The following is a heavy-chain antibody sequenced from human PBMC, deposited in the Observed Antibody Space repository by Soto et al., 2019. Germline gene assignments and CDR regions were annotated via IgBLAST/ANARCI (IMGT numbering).Heavy chain of an antibody. D-gene: IGHD2-2*03. CDR1: GYTFTSYD. CDR2: MNPNSGNT. V-gene: IGHV1-8*01. J-gene: IGHJ6*03. CDR3: ARGLVLAIVVVPAAMLDYYYYMDD. Sequence: ASVKVSCKASGYTFTSYDINWVRQATGQGLEWMGWMNPNSGNTGYAQKFQGRVTMTRNTSISTAYMELSSLRSEDTAVYYCARGLVLAIVVVPAAMLDYYYYMDDWG.